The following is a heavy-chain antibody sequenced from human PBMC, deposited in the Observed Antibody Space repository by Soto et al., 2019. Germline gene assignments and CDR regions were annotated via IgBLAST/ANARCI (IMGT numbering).Heavy chain of an antibody. Sequence: AGGSLRLSCAASGFTFSSYAMSWVRQAPGKGLEWVSAISGSGGSTYYADSVKGRFTISRDNSKNTLYLQMNSLRAEDTAVYYCAKDRLASWIQLWSYFDYWGQGTLVTVSS. CDR2: ISGSGGST. CDR3: AKDRLASWIQLWSYFDY. D-gene: IGHD5-18*01. V-gene: IGHV3-23*01. J-gene: IGHJ4*02. CDR1: GFTFSSYA.